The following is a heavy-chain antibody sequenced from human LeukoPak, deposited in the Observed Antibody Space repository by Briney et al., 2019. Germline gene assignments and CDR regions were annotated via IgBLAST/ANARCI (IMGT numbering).Heavy chain of an antibody. CDR3: AKDRAFLWFGDL. J-gene: IGHJ5*02. D-gene: IGHD3-10*01. CDR1: GFTFSSYA. Sequence: GGSLRLPCAASGFTFSSYAMSWVRQAPGKGLEWVSGISDSGGTTYYADSVKGRFTISRDNSKNTLYLQMNSLRAEDTAVYYCAKDRAFLWFGDLWGQGTLVTVSS. CDR2: ISDSGGTT. V-gene: IGHV3-23*01.